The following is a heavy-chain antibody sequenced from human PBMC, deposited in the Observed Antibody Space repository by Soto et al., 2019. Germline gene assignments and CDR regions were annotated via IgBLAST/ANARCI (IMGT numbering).Heavy chain of an antibody. CDR3: ARDTGGGSGSYYTFHDY. J-gene: IGHJ4*02. D-gene: IGHD3-10*01. V-gene: IGHV1-18*01. CDR1: GYTFTSYG. CDR2: ISAYNGNT. Sequence: QVQLVQSGAEVKKPGASVKVSCKASGYTFTSYGISWVRQAPGQGLEWMRWISAYNGNTNYAQKLKGRVTMTTDTSTSTAYMELRSLRSDDTAVYYCARDTGGGSGSYYTFHDYWGQGTLVTVSS.